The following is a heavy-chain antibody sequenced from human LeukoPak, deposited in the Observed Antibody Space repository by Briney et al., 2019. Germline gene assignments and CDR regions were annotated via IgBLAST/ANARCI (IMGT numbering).Heavy chain of an antibody. Sequence: GGSLRLSCAASGFTFSNPWMSWVRQAPGKGLEWVGLIKSKTDGGTTDYAAPVKGRFTISRYDSKNTLYLQMNSLKTEDTAVYFCTTYRRGAFDIWGQGTMVTVSS. J-gene: IGHJ3*02. D-gene: IGHD3-16*02. CDR3: TTYRRGAFDI. V-gene: IGHV3-15*01. CDR1: GFTFSNPW. CDR2: IKSKTDGGTT.